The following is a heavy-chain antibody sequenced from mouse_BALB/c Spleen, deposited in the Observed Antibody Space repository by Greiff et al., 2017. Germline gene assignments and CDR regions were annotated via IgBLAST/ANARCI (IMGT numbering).Heavy chain of an antibody. J-gene: IGHJ1*01. D-gene: IGHD3-1*01. CDR1: GYTFTSYW. V-gene: IGHV1-7*01. CDR2: INPSTGYT. Sequence: QVQLKESGAELAKPGASVKMSCKASGYTFTSYWMHWVKQRPGQGLEWIGYINPSTGYTEYNQKFKDKATLTADKSSSTAYMQLSSLTSEDSAVYYCARGGGRDFDVWGAGTTVTVSS. CDR3: ARGGGRDFDV.